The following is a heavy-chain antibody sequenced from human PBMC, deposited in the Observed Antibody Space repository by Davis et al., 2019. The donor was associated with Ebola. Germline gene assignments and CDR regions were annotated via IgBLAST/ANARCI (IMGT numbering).Heavy chain of an antibody. CDR3: AKGGGTSSSDFRRT. CDR2: IRYDGSNK. CDR1: GFTFSTYW. Sequence: GESLKISCTASGFTFSTYWMSWVRQAPGKGLEWVAFIRYDGSNKYYADSVKGRFTISRDNSKNTLYLQMNSLRAEDTAVYYCAKGGGTSSSDFRRTWGQGTLVTVSS. V-gene: IGHV3-30*02. D-gene: IGHD6-6*01. J-gene: IGHJ5*02.